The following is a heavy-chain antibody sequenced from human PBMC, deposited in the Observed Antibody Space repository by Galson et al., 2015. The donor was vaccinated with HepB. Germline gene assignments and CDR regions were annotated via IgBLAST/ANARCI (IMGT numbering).Heavy chain of an antibody. V-gene: IGHV3-7*03. CDR2: IKQDGSQK. CDR1: GFTFSSYW. D-gene: IGHD6-13*01. CDR3: ARVTAAAYYYGMDV. Sequence: SLRLSCAASGFTFSSYWMGWVRQAPGKGLEWVANIKQDGSQKYYVDSVKGRFTISRDNAKNSLYLQMNSLRAEDTAVYYCARVTAAAYYYGMDVWGQGTTVTVSS. J-gene: IGHJ6*02.